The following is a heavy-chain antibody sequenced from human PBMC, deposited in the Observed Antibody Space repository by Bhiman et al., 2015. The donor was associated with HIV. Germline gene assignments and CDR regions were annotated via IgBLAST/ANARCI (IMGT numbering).Heavy chain of an antibody. CDR1: GFTFSRYE. CDR2: VTSSSTYI. Sequence: EVQLVESGGGLVQPGGSLRLSCAASGFTFSRYEMNWVRQAPGKGLEWVSSVTSSSTYISYADSVKGRFTISRDNAKNSLYLQMNSLRGDDTAVYFCTRAPNHYYYMDVWGKGTTVTVSS. CDR3: TRAPNHYYYMDV. J-gene: IGHJ6*03. V-gene: IGHV3-48*03.